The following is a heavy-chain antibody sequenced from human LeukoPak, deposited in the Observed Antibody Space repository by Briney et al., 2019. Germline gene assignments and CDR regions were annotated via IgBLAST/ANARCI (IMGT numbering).Heavy chain of an antibody. CDR3: ARAPTSYYYGFDY. J-gene: IGHJ4*02. CDR1: GGTFSSYA. Sequence: ASVKVSCKASGGTFSSYAISWVRQAPGQGLEWMGGIIPIFGTANHAQKFQGRVTITADESTSTAYMELSSLRSEDTAVYYCARAPTSYYYGFDYWGQGTLVTVSS. D-gene: IGHD3-10*01. CDR2: IIPIFGTA. V-gene: IGHV1-69*13.